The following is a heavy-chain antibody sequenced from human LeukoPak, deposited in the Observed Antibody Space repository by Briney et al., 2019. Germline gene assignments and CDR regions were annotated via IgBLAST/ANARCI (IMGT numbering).Heavy chain of an antibody. J-gene: IGHJ5*02. CDR3: ARPPKDIVVVPARRNWFDP. D-gene: IGHD2-2*01. CDR2: INHSGST. Sequence: SETLSLTCAVYGGSFSGYYWSWIRQPPGKGLEWIGEINHSGSTNYNPSLKSRVTISVDTSKNQFSLKLSSVTAADTAVYYCARPPKDIVVVPARRNWFDPWGQGTLVTVSP. CDR1: GGSFSGYY. V-gene: IGHV4-34*01.